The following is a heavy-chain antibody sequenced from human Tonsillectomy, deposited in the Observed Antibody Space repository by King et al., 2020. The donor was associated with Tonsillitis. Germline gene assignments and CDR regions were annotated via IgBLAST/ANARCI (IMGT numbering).Heavy chain of an antibody. J-gene: IGHJ4*02. CDR1: GFNFYRYW. D-gene: IGHD3-9*01. CDR3: ARGPLRFFDLYYSDY. CDR2: INQDGSEQ. V-gene: IGHV3-7*04. Sequence: VQLVESGGGLVQPGKSLRLSCAASGFNFYRYWMSWVRQAPGKGLEWVANINQDGSEQDYVDSVKGRFTISRANAENSLFLQMNSLGAEETAVYYCARGPLRFFDLYYSDYWGQGTLVTVSS.